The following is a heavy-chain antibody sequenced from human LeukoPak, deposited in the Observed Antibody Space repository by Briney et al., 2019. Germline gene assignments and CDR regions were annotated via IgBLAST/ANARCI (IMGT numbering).Heavy chain of an antibody. CDR1: GFTVSSNY. D-gene: IGHD6-13*01. CDR3: ASWSSSWYPFDY. J-gene: IGHJ4*02. Sequence: GGSLRLSCAASGFTVSSNYMSWVRQAPGKGLEWVSVIYSGGSTYYADSMKGRFTISRDNSKNTLYLQMNSLRAEDTAVYYCASWSSSWYPFDYWGQGTLVTVSS. V-gene: IGHV3-66*02. CDR2: IYSGGST.